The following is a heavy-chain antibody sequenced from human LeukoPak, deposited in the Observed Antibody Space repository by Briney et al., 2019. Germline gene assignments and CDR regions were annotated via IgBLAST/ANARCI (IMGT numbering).Heavy chain of an antibody. CDR1: GYSFTTYW. V-gene: IGHV5-51*01. CDR3: ARLSSSWYRRGIDY. CDR2: IYPGDSDT. J-gene: IGHJ4*02. D-gene: IGHD6-13*01. Sequence: GESLKISCKGSGYSFTTYWIAWVRQMPGKGLEWMGIIYPGDSDTRYSPSFKGQVTISADKFISTAYVQWSSLKASDTAMYYCARLSSSWYRRGIDYWGQGTLVTVSS.